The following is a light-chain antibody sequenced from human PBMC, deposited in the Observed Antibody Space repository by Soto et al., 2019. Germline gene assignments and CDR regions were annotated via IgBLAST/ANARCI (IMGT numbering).Light chain of an antibody. Sequence: EIVMTQSPATLSVSPGERDTLSCRASQSVSNNLAWYQQKPGQAPRLLISGASTRATGIPARFSGSGSGTEFALTISSLQSEDFAVYYCQHFTNWPPTFGQGTKLEIK. CDR1: QSVSNN. CDR3: QHFTNWPPT. CDR2: GAS. J-gene: IGKJ2*01. V-gene: IGKV3-15*01.